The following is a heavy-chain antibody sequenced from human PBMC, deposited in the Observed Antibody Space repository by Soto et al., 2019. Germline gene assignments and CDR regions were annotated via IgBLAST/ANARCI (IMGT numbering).Heavy chain of an antibody. CDR1: GGSISSYY. CDR2: IYYSGST. J-gene: IGHJ4*02. Sequence: SETLSLTCTVSGGSISSYYWSWIRQPPGKGLEWIGYIYYSGSTNYNPSLKSRVTISVDTSKNQFSLKLSSVTAADTAVYYCARGLGYCSGGSCQIFDYWGQGTLVTVSS. V-gene: IGHV4-59*01. CDR3: ARGLGYCSGGSCQIFDY. D-gene: IGHD2-15*01.